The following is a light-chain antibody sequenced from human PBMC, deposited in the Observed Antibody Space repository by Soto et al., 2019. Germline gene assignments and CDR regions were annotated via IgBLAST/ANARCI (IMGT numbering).Light chain of an antibody. CDR3: QQANSFPFT. Sequence: DIQTTQSPSSVSASVGDRVTITCRASQDITTSLAWYQQRPGKAPNLLIYDASSLESGVPSRFSGSGSGTEFTLTISSLQPDDFATYYCQQANSFPFTFGGGTKVDIK. J-gene: IGKJ4*01. CDR2: DAS. V-gene: IGKV1-12*01. CDR1: QDITTS.